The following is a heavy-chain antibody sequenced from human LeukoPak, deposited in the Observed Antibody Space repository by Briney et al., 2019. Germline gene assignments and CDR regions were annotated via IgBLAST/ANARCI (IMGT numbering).Heavy chain of an antibody. CDR3: AGDRYYDILTGIFDY. J-gene: IGHJ4*02. V-gene: IGHV4-4*02. CDR2: IYHSGST. D-gene: IGHD3-9*01. CDR1: GGSISSSNW. Sequence: SSETLSLTCAVSGGSISSSNWWSWVRQPPGKGLEWIGEIYHSGSTNYNPSLKSRVTISVDKSKNQFSLKLSSVTAADTAVYYCAGDRYYDILTGIFDYWGQGTLVTVSS.